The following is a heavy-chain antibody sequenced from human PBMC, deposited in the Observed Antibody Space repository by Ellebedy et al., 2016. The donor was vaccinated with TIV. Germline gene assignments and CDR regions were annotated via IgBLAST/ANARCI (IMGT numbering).Heavy chain of an antibody. CDR3: ARDYDSFYYMDV. J-gene: IGHJ6*03. CDR1: GGSISSYY. Sequence: SETLSLSXTVSGGSISSYYWSWIRQPAGKGLEWIGRIYTSGSTNYNPSLKSRVTMSVDTSKNQLSLKLSSVTAADTAVYYCARDYDSFYYMDVWGKGTTVTVSS. D-gene: IGHD3-3*01. V-gene: IGHV4-4*07. CDR2: IYTSGST.